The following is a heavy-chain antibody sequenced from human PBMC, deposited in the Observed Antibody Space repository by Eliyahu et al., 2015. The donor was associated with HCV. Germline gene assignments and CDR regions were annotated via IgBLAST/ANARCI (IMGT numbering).Heavy chain of an antibody. J-gene: IGHJ4*02. V-gene: IGHV2-26*01. D-gene: IGHD1-26*01. CDR3: ARIPTYSGSYDY. Sequence: QVTLKESGPVLVKPTETLTLTCTVXGFXLSNARMGVSWIRQPPGKXLEWLAHIFSNDEKSYSTSLKSRXTISKDTSKSQVVLTMTNMDPVDTATYYCARIPTYSGSYDYWGQGTLVTVSS. CDR2: IFSNDEK. CDR1: GFXLSNARMG.